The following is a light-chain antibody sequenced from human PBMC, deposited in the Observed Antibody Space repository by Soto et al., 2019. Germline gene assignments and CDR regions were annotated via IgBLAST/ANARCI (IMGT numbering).Light chain of an antibody. CDR3: QQYTNTNNPWM. Sequence: DIQVTQSPPTLSASVGDRVTITCRASQTISTWMAWYQQKPGKAPTLLVYDASTLQNGVASRLSGSGSGTEFTLIISGLQPDDSATYYCQQYTNTNNPWMFGEGTKLDIK. CDR1: QTISTW. V-gene: IGKV1-5*01. CDR2: DAS. J-gene: IGKJ2*01.